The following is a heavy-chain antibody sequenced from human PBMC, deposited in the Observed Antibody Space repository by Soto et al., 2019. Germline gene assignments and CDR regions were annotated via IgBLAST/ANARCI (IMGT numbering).Heavy chain of an antibody. CDR1: GFTFSSYG. V-gene: IGHV3-30*18. CDR2: ISYDGSNK. D-gene: IGHD3-22*01. Sequence: GGSLRLSCAASGFTFSSYGMHWVRQAPGKGLEWVAVISYDGSNKYYADSVKGRFTISRDNSKNTLYLQMNSLRAEDTAVYYCAKDRREDDHANYITMIVVVITTFDYWGQGTLVTVSS. CDR3: AKDRREDDHANYITMIVVVITTFDY. J-gene: IGHJ4*02.